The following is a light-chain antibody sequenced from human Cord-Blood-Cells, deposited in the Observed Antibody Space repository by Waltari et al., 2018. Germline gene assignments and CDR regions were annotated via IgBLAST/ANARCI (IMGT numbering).Light chain of an antibody. CDR1: SSNIGSNT. CDR3: AASDDSLKG. CDR2: SNN. Sequence: QSVLTQPPSASGTPGQRVTISCSGSSSNIGSNTVNWYQQLPGTPPKLLIYSNNQRPSGVPDRFSGSKSGTSASRAIRGLQSEDEADYYCAASDDSLKGFGGGTKLTVL. V-gene: IGLV1-44*01. J-gene: IGLJ3*02.